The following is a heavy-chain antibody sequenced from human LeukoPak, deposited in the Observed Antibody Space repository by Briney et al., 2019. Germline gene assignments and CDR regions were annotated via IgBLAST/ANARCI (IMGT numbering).Heavy chain of an antibody. CDR2: ISSSSSYI. V-gene: IGHV3-21*01. J-gene: IGHJ5*02. CDR3: ARGGFERGIVVVPAALNWFDP. Sequence: GGSLRLSCAASGFTFSSYSMNWVRQAPGKGLEWVSSISSSSSYIYYADSVKGRFTISRDNAKNSLYLQMNGLRAEDTAVYYCARGGFERGIVVVPAALNWFDPWGQGTLVTVSS. D-gene: IGHD2-2*01. CDR1: GFTFSSYS.